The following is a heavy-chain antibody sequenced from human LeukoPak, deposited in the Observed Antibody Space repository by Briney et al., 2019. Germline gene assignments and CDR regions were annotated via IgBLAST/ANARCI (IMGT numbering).Heavy chain of an antibody. V-gene: IGHV3-21*01. D-gene: IGHD2-2*02. J-gene: IGHJ4*02. CDR3: ARSCSSTSCYSDY. CDR1: GFTFSSYS. CDR2: ISSSSYYI. Sequence: PGGSLRLSCAASGFTFSSYSMNWVRQAPGKGLEWISSISSSSYYIYYADSVKGRFTISRDNAKNSLYLQMNSLRAEDTAVYYCARSCSSTSCYSDYWGQGTLVTVSS.